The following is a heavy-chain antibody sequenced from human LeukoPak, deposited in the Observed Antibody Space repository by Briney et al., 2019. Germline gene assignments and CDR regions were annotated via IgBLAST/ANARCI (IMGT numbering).Heavy chain of an antibody. J-gene: IGHJ4*02. Sequence: SETLSLTCAVSGDSVSSRSYFWGWIRQPPGKGLEWIGSLYSSGSTYYNPSRKSRFTISVDNSKNQFALKLTSVTAADTAMYFCAGGSRGYQEAFDYWGQETLVPVSS. CDR3: AGGSRGYQEAFDY. V-gene: IGHV4-39*06. CDR2: LYSSGST. D-gene: IGHD3-22*01. CDR1: GDSVSSRSYF.